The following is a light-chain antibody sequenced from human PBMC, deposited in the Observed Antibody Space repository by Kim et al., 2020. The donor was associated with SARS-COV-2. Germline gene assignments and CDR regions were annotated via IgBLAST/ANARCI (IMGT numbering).Light chain of an antibody. Sequence: EIVMTQSPATLSVSPGERATLSCRASQSVSSNLAWYQQKPGQAPRLLIYGASTRATGIPARFSGSGSGTEFTLTISSLQSEDFAVYYCPQYNNWPYTFGQGTKVEL. J-gene: IGKJ2*01. V-gene: IGKV3-15*01. CDR2: GAS. CDR3: PQYNNWPYT. CDR1: QSVSSN.